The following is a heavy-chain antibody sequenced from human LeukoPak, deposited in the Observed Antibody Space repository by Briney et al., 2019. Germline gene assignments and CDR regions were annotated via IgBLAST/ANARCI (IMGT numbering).Heavy chain of an antibody. CDR3: ARGVGYSSSWYGFDY. D-gene: IGHD6-13*01. CDR2: INHSGST. J-gene: IGHJ4*02. V-gene: IGHV4-34*01. CDR1: GGSFSGYY. Sequence: SETLSLTCAVYGGSFSGYYWSWIRQPAGKGLEWIGEINHSGSTNYNPSLKSRVTISVDTSKNQFSLKLSSVTAADTAMYYCARGVGYSSSWYGFDYWGQGTLVTVSS.